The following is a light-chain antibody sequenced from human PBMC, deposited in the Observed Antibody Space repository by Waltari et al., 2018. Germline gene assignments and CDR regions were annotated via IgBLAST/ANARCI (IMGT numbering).Light chain of an antibody. CDR1: DLGHKY. CDR3: QTWDTNTGV. J-gene: IGLJ2*01. CDR2: QDS. V-gene: IGLV3-1*01. Sequence: SYDLIQPPSVSVSPGQTATITCSGDDLGHKYVYWYQQKSGQYPILVIYQDSNRPSGIPERFSGSNSENTATLTIRGTQALDEGDFYCQTWDTNTGVFGGGTKLTVL.